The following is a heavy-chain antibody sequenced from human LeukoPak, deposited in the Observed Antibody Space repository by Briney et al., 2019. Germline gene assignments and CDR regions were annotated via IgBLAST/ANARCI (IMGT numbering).Heavy chain of an antibody. CDR2: IYYSGST. D-gene: IGHD6-13*01. CDR3: ARGFPGSSHSD. Sequence: SETLSLTCTVSGGSISSYYWSWIRQPPGKGLEWIGYIYYSGSTNYNPSLKSRVTISVDTSKNQFSLKLSSVTAADTAVYYCARGFPGSSHSDWGQGTLVTVSS. CDR1: GGSISSYY. J-gene: IGHJ4*02. V-gene: IGHV4-59*01.